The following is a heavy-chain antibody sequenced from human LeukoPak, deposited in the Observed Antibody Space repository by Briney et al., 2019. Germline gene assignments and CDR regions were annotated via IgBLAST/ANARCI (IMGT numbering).Heavy chain of an antibody. V-gene: IGHV4-59*08. D-gene: IGHD3-22*01. CDR1: GGSISSYY. J-gene: IGHJ3*02. CDR2: IYYSGST. Sequence: SETLSLTCTVSGGSISSYYWSWIRQPPGKGLEWIGYIYYSGSTYYNPSLKSRVTISVDTSKNQFSLKLSSVTAADTAVYYCARVAGDDSSSDAFDIWGQGTMVTVSS. CDR3: ARVAGDDSSSDAFDI.